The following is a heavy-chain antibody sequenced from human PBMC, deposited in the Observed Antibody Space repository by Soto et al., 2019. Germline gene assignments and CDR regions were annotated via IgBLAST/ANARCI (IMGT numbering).Heavy chain of an antibody. Sequence: QVQLVQSGAAVRKPGSSVKVSCKASGGSLKGYGICWVRQAPGPGLEWRGGVSPLFGAANYAQKFQARVTITVDASTSTVNMELISLTSEDTALSYCARLLYYDSESYSPYVMEVWGQGTTVTVSS. CDR2: VSPLFGAA. J-gene: IGHJ6*02. CDR1: GGSLKGYG. CDR3: ARLLYYDSESYSPYVMEV. V-gene: IGHV1-69*01. D-gene: IGHD3-10*01.